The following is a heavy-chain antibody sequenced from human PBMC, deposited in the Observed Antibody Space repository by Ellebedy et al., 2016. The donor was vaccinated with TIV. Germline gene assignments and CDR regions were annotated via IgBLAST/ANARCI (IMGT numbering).Heavy chain of an antibody. J-gene: IGHJ1*01. D-gene: IGHD3-22*01. CDR3: ATAEGVNYYDRKFGH. V-gene: IGHV3-23*01. CDR2: ISGSGGST. CDR1: GFTFSSYA. Sequence: GESLKISCAASGFTFSSYAMSWVRQAPGKGLEWVSAISGSGGSTYYADSVKGRFTISRDNSKNTLYLQMNSLRAEDTAVYYCATAEGVNYYDRKFGHWGQGTLVTVSS.